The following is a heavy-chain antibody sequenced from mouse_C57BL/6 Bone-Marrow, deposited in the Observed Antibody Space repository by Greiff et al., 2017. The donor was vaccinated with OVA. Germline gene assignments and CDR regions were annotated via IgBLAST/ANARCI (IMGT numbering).Heavy chain of an antibody. CDR1: GYSFTGYY. Sequence: EVMLVESGPELVKPGASVKISCKASGYSFTGYYMNWVKQSPEKSLEWIGEINPSTGGTTYNQKFKAKATLTVDKSSSTAYMQLKSLTSEDSAVYYCARRNDGYSWFAYWGQGTLVTVSA. CDR3: ARRNDGYSWFAY. CDR2: INPSTGGT. V-gene: IGHV1-42*01. D-gene: IGHD2-3*01. J-gene: IGHJ3*01.